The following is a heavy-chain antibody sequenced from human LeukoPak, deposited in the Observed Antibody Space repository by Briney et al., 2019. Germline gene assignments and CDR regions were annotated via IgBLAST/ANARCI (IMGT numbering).Heavy chain of an antibody. CDR1: GFTLSSYG. J-gene: IGHJ4*02. Sequence: QTGGSLRLSCAASGFTLSSYGMHWVRQAPGKGLEWVAVIWYDGSNKYYADSVKGRFTISRDNSKNTLYLQMNSLRAEDTAVYYCARDRPARGYYDSSGYYQDFGYWGQGTLVTVSS. CDR2: IWYDGSNK. V-gene: IGHV3-33*01. D-gene: IGHD3-22*01. CDR3: ARDRPARGYYDSSGYYQDFGY.